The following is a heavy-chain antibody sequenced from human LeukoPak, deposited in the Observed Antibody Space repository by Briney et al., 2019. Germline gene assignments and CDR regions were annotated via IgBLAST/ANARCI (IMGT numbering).Heavy chain of an antibody. Sequence: SETLSPTCTVSGGSISSYYWSWIRQPPGKGLEWIGYIYYSGSTNYNPSLKSRVTISVDTSKNQFSLKLSSVTAADTAVYYCARGMQRGDIVVVPAAMGFGAFDIWGQGTMVTVSS. CDR1: GGSISSYY. V-gene: IGHV4-59*01. CDR2: IYYSGST. J-gene: IGHJ3*02. D-gene: IGHD2-2*01. CDR3: ARGMQRGDIVVVPAAMGFGAFDI.